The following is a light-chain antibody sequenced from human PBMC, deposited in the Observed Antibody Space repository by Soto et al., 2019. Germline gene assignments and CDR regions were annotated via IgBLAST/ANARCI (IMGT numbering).Light chain of an antibody. CDR3: SSYPSSSTLL. CDR1: TSDVGGYNY. J-gene: IGLJ2*01. Sequence: QSVLTQPASVSGSPGQSITISCTGTTSDVGGYNYVSWYQHHPGKAPKLMIYEVSNRPSGVSNRFSGSKSGNTASLTISGLQAEDEADYHCSSYPSSSTLLFGGGTKVTV. CDR2: EVS. V-gene: IGLV2-14*01.